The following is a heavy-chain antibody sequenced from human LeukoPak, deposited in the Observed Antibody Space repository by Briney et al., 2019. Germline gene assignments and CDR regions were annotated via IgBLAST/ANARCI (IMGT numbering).Heavy chain of an antibody. J-gene: IGHJ4*02. V-gene: IGHV4-4*07. CDR2: MSNSGST. Sequence: SETLSLTCTVSGGSISNYYWNWIRQPAGKGLEWIGRMSNSGSTNYNPSSKSRVTMSVDTSKNQFSLKLTSVTAADTAVYYCAREFDYWGQGTLVTVSS. CDR3: AREFDY. CDR1: GGSISNYY.